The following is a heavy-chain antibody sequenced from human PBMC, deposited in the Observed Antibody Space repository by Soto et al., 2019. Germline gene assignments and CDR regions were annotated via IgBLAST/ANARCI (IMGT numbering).Heavy chain of an antibody. CDR2: IYYSGNT. D-gene: IGHD2-2*01. V-gene: IGHV4-39*01. CDR3: ASHCSSASCYLPAFDY. J-gene: IGHJ4*02. CDR1: GDSISSSIYY. Sequence: SETLFLTCTVSGDSISSSIYYWGWIRQPPGKGLEWIGSIYYSGNTFYNPSLKSRVTISVVTSMNQFSLKLNSVTAADTAVYYCASHCSSASCYLPAFDYWGQGTLVTVSS.